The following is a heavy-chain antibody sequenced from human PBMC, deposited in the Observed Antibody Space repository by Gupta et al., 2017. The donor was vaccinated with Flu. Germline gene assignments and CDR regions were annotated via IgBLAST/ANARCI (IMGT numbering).Heavy chain of an antibody. D-gene: IGHD2-21*01. J-gene: IGHJ4*02. CDR3: ARSDWNYFEY. Sequence: QVQLVESGGGVVQLGRSLGPSCAASGFTFSIYGMHWVRQAPGQGLEWVAVIWNDGSNKYYADSVKGRFTISRDNSKNTLYLQVNSLRAEDTAVYYCARSDWNYFEYWGQGTLVTVSS. V-gene: IGHV3-33*01. CDR1: GFTFSIYG. CDR2: IWNDGSNK.